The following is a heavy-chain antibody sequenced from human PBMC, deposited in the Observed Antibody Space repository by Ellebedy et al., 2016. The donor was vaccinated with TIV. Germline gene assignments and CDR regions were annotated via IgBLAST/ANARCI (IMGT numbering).Heavy chain of an antibody. CDR2: IAIDSTT. CDR3: ARETYNDVDLKLWGIFDI. V-gene: IGHV3-66*01. D-gene: IGHD3-10*01. Sequence: GESLKISCAASELTVTSNYMSWVRQAPGKGLEWVSTIAIDSTTYYADSVKGRFTISRDNSKNTLDIQMSSLRAEDTAVYYCARETYNDVDLKLWGIFDIWGQGTMVTVSS. CDR1: ELTVTSNY. J-gene: IGHJ3*02.